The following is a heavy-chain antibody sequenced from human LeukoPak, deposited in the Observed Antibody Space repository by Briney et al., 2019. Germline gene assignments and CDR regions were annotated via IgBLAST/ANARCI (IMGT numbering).Heavy chain of an antibody. Sequence: SQTLSLTCTVSGGSISSGGYYWSWIRQHPGKGLEWIGYIYYSGSTYYNPSLKSRVTISVDTSTNQFSLKLSAVTAAHPAVYHSAREGGYYDCSGYYYWGQGPLVTVSS. D-gene: IGHD3-22*01. CDR2: IYYSGST. CDR3: AREGGYYDCSGYYY. J-gene: IGHJ4*02. V-gene: IGHV4-31*03. CDR1: GGSISSGGYY.